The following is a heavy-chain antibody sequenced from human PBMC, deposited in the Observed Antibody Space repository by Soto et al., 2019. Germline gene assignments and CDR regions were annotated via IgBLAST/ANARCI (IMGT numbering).Heavy chain of an antibody. Sequence: QVQLVQSGAEVKRPGSSVKVSCKASGDTFSFYSINWVRQAPGLGLEWMGRVNPILSMSNYAQRFQGRVTMPADKSTSTAYLELSGLRSEDTAMYYCGTSYGSGSRAVDYWGQGALVTVSS. CDR2: VNPILSMS. V-gene: IGHV1-69*04. D-gene: IGHD3-10*01. J-gene: IGHJ4*02. CDR1: GDTFSFYS. CDR3: GTSYGSGSRAVDY.